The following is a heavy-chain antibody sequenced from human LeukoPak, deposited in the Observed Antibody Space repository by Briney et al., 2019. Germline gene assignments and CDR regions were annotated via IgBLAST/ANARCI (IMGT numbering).Heavy chain of an antibody. CDR1: GGSISSGGYY. CDR2: IYYSGST. Sequence: SETLSLTCTVSGGSISSGGYYWSWIRQHPGKGLEWIGYIYYSGSTYYNPSLKSRVTISVDTSKNQFSLKLSSVTAADTAVHYCARLHEMTTILDFDYWGQGTLVTVSS. D-gene: IGHD2-21*02. CDR3: ARLHEMTTILDFDY. V-gene: IGHV4-31*03. J-gene: IGHJ4*02.